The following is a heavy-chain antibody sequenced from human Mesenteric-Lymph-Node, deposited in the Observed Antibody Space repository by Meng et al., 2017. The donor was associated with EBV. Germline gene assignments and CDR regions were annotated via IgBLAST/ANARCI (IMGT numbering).Heavy chain of an antibody. Sequence: QVQLKESGPGLVKPSETWYRTCSVSGGSSSSYYWSWIRQPPGKGLEWFGYIYYSGTTNYNPSLKSRVTISVDTSKNQFSLKLSSVTAADTAVYYCARARDGYNFDYWGQGTLVTVSS. CDR2: IYYSGTT. D-gene: IGHD5-24*01. CDR3: ARARDGYNFDY. CDR1: GGSSSSYY. V-gene: IGHV4-59*01. J-gene: IGHJ4*02.